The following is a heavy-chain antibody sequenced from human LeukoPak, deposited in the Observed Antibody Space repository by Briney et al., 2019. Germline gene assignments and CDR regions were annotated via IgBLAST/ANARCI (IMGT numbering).Heavy chain of an antibody. Sequence: GGSLRLSCAASGFTFSSYWMSWVRQAPGKGLEWVANIKQDGSEKYYVDSVKGRFTISRDNAKNSLYLQMNSLRAEDTAVYYCATLGDSSGYYYSDYWGQGTLVTVSS. V-gene: IGHV3-7*03. CDR2: IKQDGSEK. J-gene: IGHJ4*02. D-gene: IGHD3-22*01. CDR1: GFTFSSYW. CDR3: ATLGDSSGYYYSDY.